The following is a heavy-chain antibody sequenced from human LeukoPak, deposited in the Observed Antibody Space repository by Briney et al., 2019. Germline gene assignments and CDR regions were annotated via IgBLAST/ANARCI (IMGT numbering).Heavy chain of an antibody. V-gene: IGHV4-30-2*01. CDR3: ARHPRATVTYDPLPVY. J-gene: IGHJ4*02. CDR1: GGSISSGGYY. D-gene: IGHD4-17*01. CDR2: IYHSGST. Sequence: PSETLSLTCTVSGGSISSGGYYWSWIRQPPGKGLEWIGYIYHSGSTYYNPSLKSRVTISVDRSKNQFSLKLSSVTAADTAVYYCARHPRATVTYDPLPVYWGQGTLVTVSS.